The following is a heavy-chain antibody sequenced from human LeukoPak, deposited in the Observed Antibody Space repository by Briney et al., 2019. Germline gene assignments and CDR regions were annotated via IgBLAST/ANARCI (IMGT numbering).Heavy chain of an antibody. J-gene: IGHJ4*02. CDR1: GGTFSSYA. CDR2: ISTYNGNT. D-gene: IGHD4-17*01. CDR3: ARPLYGDYGDY. V-gene: IGHV1-18*01. Sequence: RWASVKVSCKASGGTFSSYAISWVRQAPGQGLQWMGWISTYNGNTNYARKLQGRVTMTSDTSTSTAYMELRSLRPDDTAVYYCARPLYGDYGDYWGQGTLVTVSS.